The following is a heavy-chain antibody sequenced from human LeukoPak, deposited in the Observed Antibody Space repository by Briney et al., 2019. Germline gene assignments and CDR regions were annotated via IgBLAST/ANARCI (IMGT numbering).Heavy chain of an antibody. CDR3: ARRLPYYGMDV. Sequence: PGGSLRLSCAASGFTFNSYEIHWVRQAPGKGLEWVSKIGGIGSIMYADSVKGRFTISTDSAKSSVYLQMNSLRAEDTAVYYCARRLPYYGMDVWGQGTTVTVSS. CDR2: IGGIGSIM. J-gene: IGHJ6*02. V-gene: IGHV3-48*03. CDR1: GFTFNSYE.